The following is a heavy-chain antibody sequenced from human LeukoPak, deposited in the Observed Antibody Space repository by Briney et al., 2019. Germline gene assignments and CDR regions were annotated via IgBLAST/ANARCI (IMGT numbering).Heavy chain of an antibody. CDR2: INPNSGGT. J-gene: IGHJ4*02. Sequence: ASVKVSCKASAYTFTGYYMHWVRQAPGQGLEWMGWINPNSGGTNYAQKFQGRVTMTRDTSISTAYMELSRLGSDDTAVYYCATGQGDLTGFLDYWGQGTLVTVSS. CDR3: ATGQGDLTGFLDY. D-gene: IGHD3-9*01. V-gene: IGHV1-2*02. CDR1: AYTFTGYY.